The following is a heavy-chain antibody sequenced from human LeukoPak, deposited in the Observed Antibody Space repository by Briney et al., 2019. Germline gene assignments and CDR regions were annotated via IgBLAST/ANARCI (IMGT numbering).Heavy chain of an antibody. CDR2: ISAYNGNT. CDR1: GYTFTSYG. Sequence: ASVKVSCEASGYTFTSYGISWVRQAPGQGLEWMGWISAYNGNTNYAQKLQGRVTMTTDTSTSTAYMELRSLRSDDTAVYYCARDGKVRRYCSGGSCYNWFEPWGQGTLVTVSS. CDR3: ARDGKVRRYCSGGSCYNWFEP. J-gene: IGHJ5*02. D-gene: IGHD2-15*01. V-gene: IGHV1-18*01.